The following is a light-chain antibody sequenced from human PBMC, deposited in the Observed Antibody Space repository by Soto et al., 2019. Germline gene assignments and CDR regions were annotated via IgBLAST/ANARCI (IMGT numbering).Light chain of an antibody. CDR2: AAS. CDR3: QQLNSYPLT. Sequence: IQLTQSPSSLSASVGDRVTITCRASQGISSYLAWYQQNPGKAPKLLIYAASTLQSGVPSRFSGSGSWTDFTLTISSLQPEDVATYYCQQLNSYPLTFGQGTRLEIK. V-gene: IGKV1-9*01. J-gene: IGKJ5*01. CDR1: QGISSY.